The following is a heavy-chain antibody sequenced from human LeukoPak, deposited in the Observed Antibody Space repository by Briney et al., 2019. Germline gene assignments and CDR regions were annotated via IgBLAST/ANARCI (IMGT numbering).Heavy chain of an antibody. D-gene: IGHD6-19*01. CDR2: ISSSSSTI. CDR3: ARDGYSSSD. V-gene: IGHV3-48*02. J-gene: IGHJ4*02. CDR1: GFTFSSYS. Sequence: GGSLRLSCAASGFTFSSYSMNWVRQAPGKGLEWVSYISSSSSTIYYADSVKGRFTISRDNAKNLLYLQMNSLRDEDTAVYYCARDGYSSSDWGQGTLVTVSS.